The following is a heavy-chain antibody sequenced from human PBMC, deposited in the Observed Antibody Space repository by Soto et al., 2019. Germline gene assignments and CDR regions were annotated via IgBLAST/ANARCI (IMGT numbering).Heavy chain of an antibody. Sequence: EVQLVESGGGLVQPGGSLRLSCAASGLDFSNTWMPWVRQPPGKGLVWVSHINSDGSTTTFADSVKGRFTISRDNAKNTVYLQMNSLSAEDTAVYYCTRDWSYASASWGQGTLVTVSS. J-gene: IGHJ5*02. CDR1: GLDFSNTW. D-gene: IGHD3-16*01. V-gene: IGHV3-74*01. CDR3: TRDWSYASAS. CDR2: INSDGSTT.